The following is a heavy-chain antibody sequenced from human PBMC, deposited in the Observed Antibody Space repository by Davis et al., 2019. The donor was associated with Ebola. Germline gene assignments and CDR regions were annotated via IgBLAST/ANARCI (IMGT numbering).Heavy chain of an antibody. Sequence: GESLKISCAASGFTVSSNYMSWVRQAPGKGLEWVANIKQDGSEKYYVDSVKGRFTISRDNAKNSLYLQMNSLRAEDTAVYYCARDERRWLRYGMDVWGKGTTVTVSS. CDR1: GFTVSSNY. J-gene: IGHJ6*04. CDR2: IKQDGSEK. CDR3: ARDERRWLRYGMDV. D-gene: IGHD5-24*01. V-gene: IGHV3-7*01.